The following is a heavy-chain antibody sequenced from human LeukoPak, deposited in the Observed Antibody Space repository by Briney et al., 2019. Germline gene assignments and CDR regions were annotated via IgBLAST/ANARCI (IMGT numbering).Heavy chain of an antibody. Sequence: PSETLSLTCSVSGGSFSSTYWSWIRQPPGKGLEWIGYIHISGDINYNPSLKSRVTMSVDRSKNQFSLRLTSVTAADTAVYFCARLFSIHCGGTSCHSEEDFDYWGPGTLVTVSS. J-gene: IGHJ4*02. D-gene: IGHD2-15*01. CDR1: GGSFSSTY. CDR2: IHISGDI. V-gene: IGHV4-59*08. CDR3: ARLFSIHCGGTSCHSEEDFDY.